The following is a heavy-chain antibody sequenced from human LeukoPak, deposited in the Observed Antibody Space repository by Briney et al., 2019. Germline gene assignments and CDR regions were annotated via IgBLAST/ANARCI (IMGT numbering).Heavy chain of an antibody. CDR2: IIPIFGTA. CDR3: ARAVAGGNFDY. V-gene: IGHV1-69*13. CDR1: GGTFSSYA. D-gene: IGHD6-19*01. J-gene: IGHJ4*02. Sequence: EASVKVSWKASGGTFSSYAISWVRQAPGQGLEWMGGIIPIFGTANYAQKFQGRVTITADESTSTAYMELSSLRSEDTAVYYCARAVAGGNFDYWGQGTLVTVSS.